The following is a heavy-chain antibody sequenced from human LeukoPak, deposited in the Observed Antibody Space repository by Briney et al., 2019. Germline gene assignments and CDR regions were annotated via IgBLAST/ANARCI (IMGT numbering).Heavy chain of an antibody. CDR1: GGSISSYY. Sequence: SETLSLTCTVSGGSISSYYWSWMRQPAGKGLEWIGRIYTRGSTNYKPSLKSRVTMSVDTSKNQFSLKLSSVTAAGTAVYYCARDAQQQWGYFDYWGQGTLVTVSS. CDR3: ARDAQQQWGYFDY. CDR2: IYTRGST. V-gene: IGHV4-4*07. D-gene: IGHD6-13*01. J-gene: IGHJ4*02.